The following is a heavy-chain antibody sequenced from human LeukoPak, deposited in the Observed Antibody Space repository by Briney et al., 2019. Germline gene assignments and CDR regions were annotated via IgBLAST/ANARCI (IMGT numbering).Heavy chain of an antibody. CDR2: IKQDGSEK. D-gene: IGHD3-3*01. CDR3: ARDVITIFGVVSFDP. V-gene: IGHV3-7*01. J-gene: IGHJ5*02. CDR1: GFTFSSYW. Sequence: GGSLRLSCAASGFTFSSYWMSWFRQAPGKGLEWVANIKQDGSEKYYVDSVKGRFTISRDNAKNSLYLQMNSLRAEDTAVYYCARDVITIFGVVSFDPWGQGTLVTVSS.